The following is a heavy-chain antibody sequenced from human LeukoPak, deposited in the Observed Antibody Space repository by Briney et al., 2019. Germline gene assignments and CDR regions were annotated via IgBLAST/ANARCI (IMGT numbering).Heavy chain of an antibody. V-gene: IGHV4-34*01. Sequence: GSLRLSCAASGFTFGSCWMNWVRQTPGKGLEWIGEINHSGSTNYNPSLKSRVTISVDTSKNQFSLKLSSVTAADTAVYYCARRYNWSVDYWGQGTLVTVSS. CDR1: GFTFGSCW. D-gene: IGHD1-20*01. CDR2: INHSGST. CDR3: ARRYNWSVDY. J-gene: IGHJ4*02.